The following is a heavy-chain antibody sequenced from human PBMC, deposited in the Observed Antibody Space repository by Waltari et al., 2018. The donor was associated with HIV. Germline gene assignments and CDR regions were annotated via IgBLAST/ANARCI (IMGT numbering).Heavy chain of an antibody. Sequence: QVQLQQWGAGLLKPSETLSLTCAVYGGSFSGYYWSWIRQPPGKGLEWIGEINHSGSTNYNPSLKRRVTISVDTSKNQFSLKLSSVTAADTAVYYCAREGVYSSASFDPWGQGTLVTVSS. CDR2: INHSGST. V-gene: IGHV4-34*01. CDR1: GGSFSGYY. J-gene: IGHJ5*02. D-gene: IGHD6-19*01. CDR3: AREGVYSSASFDP.